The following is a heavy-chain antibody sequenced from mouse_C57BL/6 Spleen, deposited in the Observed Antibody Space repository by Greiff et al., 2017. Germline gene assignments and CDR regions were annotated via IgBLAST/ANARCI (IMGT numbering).Heavy chain of an antibody. CDR3: ARSGAWFAY. D-gene: IGHD4-1*01. V-gene: IGHV1-82*01. CDR2: IYPGDGDP. Sequence: VMLVESGPELVKPGASVQISCKASGYAFSSSWMNWVKQRPGKGLEWFGRIYPGDGDPNYNGKFKGKATLTADKSSSTAYMKLSSLTSEDSAVYFCARSGAWFAYWGQGALVSVSA. CDR1: GYAFSSSW. J-gene: IGHJ3*01.